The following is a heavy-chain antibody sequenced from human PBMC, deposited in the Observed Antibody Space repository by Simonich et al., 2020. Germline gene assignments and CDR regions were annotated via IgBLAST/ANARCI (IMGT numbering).Heavy chain of an antibody. V-gene: IGHV3-21*01. CDR1: GFTFSSYS. Sequence: GGGLVKPGGSLRLSCAASGFTFSSYSMNWVRQAPGNGLEWVSSISSSSSYIYYADSLKGRFTISRDNAKNSLYLQMNSLRAEDTAVYYCARDTSYYGSGSYYFDYWGQGTLVTVSS. CDR2: ISSSSSYI. CDR3: ARDTSYYGSGSYYFDY. D-gene: IGHD3-10*01. J-gene: IGHJ4*02.